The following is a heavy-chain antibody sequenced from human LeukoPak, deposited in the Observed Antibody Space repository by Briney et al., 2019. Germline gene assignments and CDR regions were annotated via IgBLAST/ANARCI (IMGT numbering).Heavy chain of an antibody. D-gene: IGHD4-17*01. V-gene: IGHV3-66*04. Sequence: GGSLRLSCAASGFTVSSTSIIWVRQAPGKGLECVSYIRGDRSTEYAEYVKGRFAISRDDSKNTVYLQMNSLRVEDTSVYYCARRRGGYGDGDFDYWGQGTLVTVSS. J-gene: IGHJ4*02. CDR1: GFTVSSTS. CDR3: ARRRGGYGDGDFDY. CDR2: IRGDRST.